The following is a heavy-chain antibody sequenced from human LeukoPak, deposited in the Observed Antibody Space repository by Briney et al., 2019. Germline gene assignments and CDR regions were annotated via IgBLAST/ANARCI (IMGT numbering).Heavy chain of an antibody. CDR2: INPNSGGT. Sequence: ASVKVSCKASGYTFTGYYMHWVRQAPGQGLEWMGWINPNSGGTNYAQKFQGRVTMTRDTSISTAYMELSRLRSDDTAVYYCARVYSSGWYGYYYYYMDVWGKGTTVTVSS. V-gene: IGHV1-2*02. CDR1: GYTFTGYY. J-gene: IGHJ6*03. CDR3: ARVYSSGWYGYYYYYMDV. D-gene: IGHD6-19*01.